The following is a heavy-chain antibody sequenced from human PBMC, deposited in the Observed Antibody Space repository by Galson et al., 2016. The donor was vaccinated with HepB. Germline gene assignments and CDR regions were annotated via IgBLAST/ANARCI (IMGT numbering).Heavy chain of an antibody. CDR3: ARGDYGDYHFDY. J-gene: IGHJ4*02. D-gene: IGHD4-17*01. CDR2: ISYDGNHK. V-gene: IGHV3-30*03. Sequence: SLRLSCAASGFTFSTYGIHWVRQAPGKGLEWVAVISYDGNHKYYADSVKGRFTISRDNSKNTLYLQMNSLSAGDTAVYYCARGDYGDYHFDYWGQGTLVTVSS. CDR1: GFTFSTYG.